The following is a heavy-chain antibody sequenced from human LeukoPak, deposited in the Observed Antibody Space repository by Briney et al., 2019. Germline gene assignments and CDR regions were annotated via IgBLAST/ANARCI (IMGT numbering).Heavy chain of an antibody. V-gene: IGHV1-69*06. CDR2: IIPIFGTT. Sequence: SVKVSCRASGGTFSSYSISWVRQAPGQGLEWMGGIIPIFGTTGYAQKFQGRVTITADKSTKTTYMELSSLRSEDTAVYYCARTVVVTAEHAFDIWGQGTMVTVSS. D-gene: IGHD2-21*02. CDR3: ARTVVVTAEHAFDI. J-gene: IGHJ3*02. CDR1: GGTFSSYS.